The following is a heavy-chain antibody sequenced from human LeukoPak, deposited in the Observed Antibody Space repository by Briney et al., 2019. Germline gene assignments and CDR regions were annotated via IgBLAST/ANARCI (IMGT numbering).Heavy chain of an antibody. CDR1: GFTFSRYD. V-gene: IGHV3-13*05. J-gene: IGHJ4*02. CDR2: IGTVGDP. D-gene: IGHD3-9*01. Sequence: GGSLRLSCAASGFTFSRYDMHWVRQATGKGLEWVSAIGTVGDPYYPGSVKGRFTISRENAKNSLYLQMSSLRVEDTAVYYCAKAADWLAADYIDYWGQGTLVTVSS. CDR3: AKAADWLAADYIDY.